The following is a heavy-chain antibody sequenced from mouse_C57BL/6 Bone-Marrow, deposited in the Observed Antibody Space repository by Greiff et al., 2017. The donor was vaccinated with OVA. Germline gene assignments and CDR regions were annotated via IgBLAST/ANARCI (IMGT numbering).Heavy chain of an antibody. CDR3: ARGAKIYDGYYYAMGD. J-gene: IGHJ4*01. CDR2: IYPGSGST. CDR1: GYTFTSYW. V-gene: IGHV1-55*01. Sequence: VQLQQPGAELVKPGASVKMSCKASGYTFTSYWITWVKQRPGQGLEWIGDIYPGSGSTNYNEKFKSKATLTVDTSSSTAYMQLSSLTSEDSAVYYGARGAKIYDGYYYAMGDWGQGTSVTVSS. D-gene: IGHD2-3*01.